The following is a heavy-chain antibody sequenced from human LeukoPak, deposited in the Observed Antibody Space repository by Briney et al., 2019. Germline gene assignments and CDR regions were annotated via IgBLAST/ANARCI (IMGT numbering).Heavy chain of an antibody. J-gene: IGHJ4*02. D-gene: IGHD6-19*01. CDR2: IIPIFGTA. V-gene: IGHV1-69*05. CDR1: GGTFSSYA. CDR3: ARDGSSGWYYYFDY. Sequence: GASVKVSCKASGGTFSSYAISWVRQAPGQGLEWMGGIIPIFGTANYAQKFQGRVTMTTDTSTSTAYMEVRSLRSDDTAVYYCARDGSSGWYYYFDYWGQGTLVTVSS.